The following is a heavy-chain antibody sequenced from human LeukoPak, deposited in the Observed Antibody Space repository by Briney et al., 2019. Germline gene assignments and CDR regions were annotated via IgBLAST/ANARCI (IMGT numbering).Heavy chain of an antibody. Sequence: ASVKVSCKASGYTFTSYGISWVRQAPGQGLGWMGWISAYNGNTNYAQKFQGRVTITTDESTSTAYMELSSLRSEDTAVYYCATGQDTAMVYYFDYWGQGTLVTVSS. CDR3: ATGQDTAMVYYFDY. D-gene: IGHD5-18*01. J-gene: IGHJ4*02. V-gene: IGHV1-18*01. CDR1: GYTFTSYG. CDR2: ISAYNGNT.